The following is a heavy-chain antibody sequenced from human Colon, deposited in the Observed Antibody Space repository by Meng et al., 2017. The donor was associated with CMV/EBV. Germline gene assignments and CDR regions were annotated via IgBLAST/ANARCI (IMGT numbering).Heavy chain of an antibody. CDR3: ASGSSTTPYGY. CDR1: GFTFSSYA. Sequence: LSCAASGFTFSSYAMHWVRQAPGKGLEWVAVISYDGSNKYYADSVKGRFTISRDNSKNTLYLQMNSLRAEDTAVYYRASGSSTTPYGYWGQGTLVTVSS. J-gene: IGHJ4*02. CDR2: ISYDGSNK. D-gene: IGHD2-2*01. V-gene: IGHV3-30*04.